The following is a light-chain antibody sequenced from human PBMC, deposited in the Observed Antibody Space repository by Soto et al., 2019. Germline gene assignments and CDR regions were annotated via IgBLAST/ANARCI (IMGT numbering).Light chain of an antibody. J-gene: IGKJ1*01. Sequence: IVMTQSPATLSVSAWDRATLSCWASQRVSSNLAWYQQKPGQAPRLLIAGASSRATGSPARVSGSGSGTEFTLTINSLQSEDFALYYCQQFHKWPRTFGQGTKVDIK. CDR2: GAS. CDR1: QRVSSN. V-gene: IGKV3-15*01. CDR3: QQFHKWPRT.